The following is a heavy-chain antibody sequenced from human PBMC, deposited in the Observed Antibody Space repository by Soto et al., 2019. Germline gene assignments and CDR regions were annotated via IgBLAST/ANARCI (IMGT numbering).Heavy chain of an antibody. D-gene: IGHD4-17*01. CDR2: ISGSGGST. Sequence: EVQLLESGGGLVQPGGSLRLSCAASGFTFSSYAMNWVRQAPGKGLEWVSVISGSGGSTYNADAVKGRFTISRDNSKNSLYLQMSGLRAEDTAVFYCAKRTVGWYFDLWCRGTLVTVSS. CDR1: GFTFSSYA. J-gene: IGHJ2*01. CDR3: AKRTVGWYFDL. V-gene: IGHV3-23*01.